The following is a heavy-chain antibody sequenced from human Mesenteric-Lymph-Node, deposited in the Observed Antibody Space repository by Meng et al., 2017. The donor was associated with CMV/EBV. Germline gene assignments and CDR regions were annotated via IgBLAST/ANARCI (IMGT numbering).Heavy chain of an antibody. V-gene: IGHV3-21*01. CDR3: ARRYSSGWGY. Sequence: GESLKISCAASGFTFSSFGMNWVRQAPGKGLEWVSSISSSSYYIYYADSVKGRFTLSRDNAKNSLYLQMNSLRAEDTAVYYCARRYSSGWGYWGQGELVTVSS. D-gene: IGHD6-19*01. J-gene: IGHJ4*02. CDR1: GFTFSSFG. CDR2: ISSSSYYI.